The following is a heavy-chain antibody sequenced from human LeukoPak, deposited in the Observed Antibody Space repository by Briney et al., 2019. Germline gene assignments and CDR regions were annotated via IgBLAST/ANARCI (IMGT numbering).Heavy chain of an antibody. J-gene: IGHJ4*02. CDR1: GFTFSNYA. CDR3: AKAVPDSSGHYYNYH. CDR2: IGDTGVIR. D-gene: IGHD3-22*01. V-gene: IGHV3-23*01. Sequence: PGGSLRLSCAASGFTFSNYAMRWVRQAPGKGLEWVSAIGDTGVIRVYADSVRGRFTISRDNSKNTLYLQMDSLRVEDTAVYYCAKAVPDSSGHYYNYHWGQGTLVTVSS.